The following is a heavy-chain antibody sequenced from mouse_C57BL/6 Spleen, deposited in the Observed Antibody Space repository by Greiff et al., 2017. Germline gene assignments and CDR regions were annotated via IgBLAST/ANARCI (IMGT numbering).Heavy chain of an antibody. CDR1: GYTFTSYW. D-gene: IGHD3-2*02. V-gene: IGHV1-69*01. CDR3: ARPSSGYALDD. Sequence: QVQLQQPGAELVMPGASVKLSCKASGYTFTSYWMHWVKQRPGQGLEWIGEIDPSDSYTNYNQKFKGKSTLTVDKSSSTAYMQLSSLTSEDSAVYYCARPSSGYALDDWGQGTTLTVSS. J-gene: IGHJ2*01. CDR2: IDPSDSYT.